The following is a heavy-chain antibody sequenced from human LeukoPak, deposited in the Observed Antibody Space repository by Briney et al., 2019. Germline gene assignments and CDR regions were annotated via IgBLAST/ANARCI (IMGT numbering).Heavy chain of an antibody. D-gene: IGHD4-17*01. Sequence: GGSLRLSCAAPGFTFSSCEMNWVRQAPGKGLEWVSYISSSGSTIYYADSVKGRFTISRDNAKNSLYLQMNSLRAEDTAVYYCARDPDYGDYGFDYWGQGTLVTVSS. V-gene: IGHV3-48*03. J-gene: IGHJ4*02. CDR3: ARDPDYGDYGFDY. CDR1: GFTFSSCE. CDR2: ISSSGSTI.